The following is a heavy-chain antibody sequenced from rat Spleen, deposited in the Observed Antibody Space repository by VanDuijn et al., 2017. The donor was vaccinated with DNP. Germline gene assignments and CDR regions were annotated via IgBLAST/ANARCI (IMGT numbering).Heavy chain of an antibody. Sequence: EVQLVESDGGLVQPGRSLKLSCAASGFTFSDYYMAWVRQAPTKGLEWVASINNDGDSSYYPDSVKGRFTISRDNAENTVYLQMDSLRSEDTATYYCAGRPPPTRGPFDYWGQGVTVTVSS. CDR2: INNDGDSS. CDR3: AGRPPPTRGPFDY. V-gene: IGHV5-20*01. CDR1: GFTFSDYY. D-gene: IGHD1-4*01. J-gene: IGHJ2*01.